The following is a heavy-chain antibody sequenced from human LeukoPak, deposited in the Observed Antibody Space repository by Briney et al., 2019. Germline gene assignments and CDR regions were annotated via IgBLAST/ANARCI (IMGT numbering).Heavy chain of an antibody. Sequence: GGSLRLSCAASGFTFSSYWMHWVRQAPGKGLVWVSRINSDGSSTSYADSVKGRFTISRDNAKNTLYLQMNSLRAEDTAVYYCARSQYIYYMDVWGKGTTVTVSS. CDR1: GFTFSSYW. J-gene: IGHJ6*03. D-gene: IGHD5-18*01. V-gene: IGHV3-74*01. CDR3: ARSQYIYYMDV. CDR2: INSDGSST.